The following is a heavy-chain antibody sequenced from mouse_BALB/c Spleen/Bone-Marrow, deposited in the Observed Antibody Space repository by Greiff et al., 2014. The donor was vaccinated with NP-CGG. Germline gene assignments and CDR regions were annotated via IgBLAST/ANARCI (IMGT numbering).Heavy chain of an antibody. CDR2: ISSGSSII. J-gene: IGHJ2*01. V-gene: IGHV5-17*02. Sequence: EVKLVESGGGLVQPGGSRKLSCAASGFTFSYFGMHWVRQVPEKGLEWVAYISSGSSIIYYADTVKGRFTISRDNPKNTLFLQMTSLRSEDTAMYYCARERTGFDYWGQGTTLTVSS. CDR1: GFTFSYFG. D-gene: IGHD4-1*01. CDR3: ARERTGFDY.